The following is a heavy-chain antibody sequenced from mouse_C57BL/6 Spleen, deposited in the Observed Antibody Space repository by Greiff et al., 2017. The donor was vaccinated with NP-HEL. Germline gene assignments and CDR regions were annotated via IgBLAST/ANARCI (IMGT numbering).Heavy chain of an antibody. CDR1: GYTFTNYW. CDR3: ARGDYYGNYYFDY. J-gene: IGHJ2*01. Sequence: QVQLQQSGAELVRPGTSVKMSCKASGYTFTNYWIGWAKQRPGHGLEWIGDIYPGGGYTNYNEKFKGKATLTADKSSSTAYMQFSSLTSEDSAVYFCARGDYYGNYYFDYWGQGTTLTVSS. V-gene: IGHV1-63*01. CDR2: IYPGGGYT. D-gene: IGHD2-1*01.